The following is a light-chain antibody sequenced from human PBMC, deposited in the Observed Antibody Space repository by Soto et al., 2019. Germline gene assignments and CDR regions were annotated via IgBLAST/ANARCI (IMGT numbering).Light chain of an antibody. CDR2: KVS. Sequence: DVVMTQSPLSLPVTLGQPASISCRSSQSLVYSDGNTYLNWFQQRPGQSPRRLIYKVSNRDSGVPDRFSGSGSGTDFTLKISRVEAEDVGVYYCMLGTHWPSSLPYHPDPGGIGQGTKLEIK. V-gene: IGKV2-30*01. CDR3: MLGTHWPSSLPYHPDPGG. CDR1: QSLVYSDGNTY. J-gene: IGKJ2*01.